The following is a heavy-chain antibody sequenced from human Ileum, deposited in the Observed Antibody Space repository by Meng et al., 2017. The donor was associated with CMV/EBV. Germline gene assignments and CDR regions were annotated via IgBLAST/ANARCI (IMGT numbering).Heavy chain of an antibody. V-gene: IGHV3-21*01. D-gene: IGHD3-16*01. CDR2: ISSGSSYT. Sequence: SCSASGFTFSTFSMNWVRQAPGKGLEWVSSISSGSSYTFYSDSVKGRFTISRDNADNSLYLQMNSLRAEDTAVYYCARDPRGKGPFDYWGQGILVTVSS. J-gene: IGHJ4*02. CDR3: ARDPRGKGPFDY. CDR1: GFTFSTFS.